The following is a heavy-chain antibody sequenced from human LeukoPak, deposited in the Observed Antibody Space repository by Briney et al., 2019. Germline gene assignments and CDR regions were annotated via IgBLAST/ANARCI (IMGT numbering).Heavy chain of an antibody. Sequence: TGGSLRLSCAASGFTFSSYSMNWVRQAPGKGLEWVSSISSSSSYIYYADSVKGRFTISRDNAKNSLYLQMNSLRAEDTAVYYCARGGLQDLDYWGQGTLVTVSS. CDR2: ISSSSSYI. D-gene: IGHD2-15*01. V-gene: IGHV3-21*01. J-gene: IGHJ4*02. CDR3: ARGGLQDLDY. CDR1: GFTFSSYS.